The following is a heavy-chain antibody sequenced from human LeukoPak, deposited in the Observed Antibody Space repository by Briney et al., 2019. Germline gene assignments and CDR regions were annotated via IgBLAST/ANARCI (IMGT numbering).Heavy chain of an antibody. CDR3: ARDLLYYFDY. V-gene: IGHV1-2*02. J-gene: IGHJ4*02. Sequence: VASVKVSCKASGYTFSSYDINWVRQATGQGLEWMGWINPNSGGTNYAQKFQGRVTMTRDTSISTAYMELSRLRSDDTAVYCCARDLLYYFDYWGQGTLVTVSS. CDR1: GYTFSSYD. CDR2: INPNSGGT.